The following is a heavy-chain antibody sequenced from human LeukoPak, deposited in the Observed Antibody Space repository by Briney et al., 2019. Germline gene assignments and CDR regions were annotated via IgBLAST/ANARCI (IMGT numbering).Heavy chain of an antibody. V-gene: IGHV4-59*01. CDR2: IYYSGST. CDR1: GGSISSYY. D-gene: IGHD6-19*01. J-gene: IGHJ4*02. CDR3: ARGREVAGTVGY. Sequence: SETLSLTCTVSGGSISSYYWSWIRQPPGKGLEWIGYIYYSGSTNYNPSLKSRVTISVDTSKNQFSLKLSSVTAADTAVYYCARGREVAGTVGYWGQGTLVTVSA.